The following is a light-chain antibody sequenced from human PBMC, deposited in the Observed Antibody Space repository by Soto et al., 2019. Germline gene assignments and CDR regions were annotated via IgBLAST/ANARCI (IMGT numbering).Light chain of an antibody. Sequence: EIVMTQSPATLSVSPGEGATLSCKASQSVSSKLAWYQQKPGQAPRVLIYGAFTRSTGIPARFSGSGSGTEFTLTISSLQSEDFAVYYCLQYNDWPFSFGHVTKLEIK. CDR2: GAF. V-gene: IGKV3-15*01. CDR1: QSVSSK. J-gene: IGKJ2*01. CDR3: LQYNDWPFS.